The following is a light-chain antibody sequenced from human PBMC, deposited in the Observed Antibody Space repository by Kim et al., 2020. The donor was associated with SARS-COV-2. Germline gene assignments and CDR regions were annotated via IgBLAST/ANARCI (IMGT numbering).Light chain of an antibody. CDR2: GAS. V-gene: IGKV3-15*01. CDR1: QIVSSN. Sequence: SVSPGERATLYCRASQIVSSNLAWYQQKPGQAPRLLIYGASTRATGIPARFSGSGSGTEFTLTISSLQSEDFAVYYCQQYNNWPPTFGQGTKVDIK. CDR3: QQYNNWPPT. J-gene: IGKJ1*01.